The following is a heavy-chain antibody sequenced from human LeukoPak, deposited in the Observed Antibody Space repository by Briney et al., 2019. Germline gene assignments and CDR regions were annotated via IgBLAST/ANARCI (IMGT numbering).Heavy chain of an antibody. CDR3: ATSRSFDY. J-gene: IGHJ4*02. CDR2: IKQDGSEK. CDR1: GFTFSSYW. Sequence: GGSLRLSCAASGFTFSSYWMSWVRQAPGKGLEWVANIKQDGSEKYYMDSVKGRLTVSRDNAKNSVYLQMNSLRAEDTAVYYCATSRSFDYWGQGTLITVSS. V-gene: IGHV3-7*03.